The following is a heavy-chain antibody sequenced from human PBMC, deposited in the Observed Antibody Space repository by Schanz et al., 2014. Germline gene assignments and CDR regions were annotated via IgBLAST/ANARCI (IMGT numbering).Heavy chain of an antibody. CDR3: ARESSNDIVLVPGAVFDH. CDR2: VPFDGSQK. Sequence: MQLLESGGGLIQPGGSLRLSCAASGFTFSSYALHWVRQAPGKGLEWVAFVPFDGSQKFYADSVKGRFTISRDNSKNTVYLQMNSLRPGDTAVYYCARESSNDIVLVPGAVFDHWGQGILXTVSS. D-gene: IGHD2-2*01. V-gene: IGHV3-30*04. J-gene: IGHJ4*02. CDR1: GFTFSSYA.